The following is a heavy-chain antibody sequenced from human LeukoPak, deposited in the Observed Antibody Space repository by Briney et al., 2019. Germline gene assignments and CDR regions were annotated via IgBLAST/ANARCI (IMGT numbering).Heavy chain of an antibody. V-gene: IGHV1-2*02. D-gene: IGHD5-24*01. CDR1: GYTFTGYY. CDR2: INPNSGGT. CDR3: ARVGLEGRRDGLPTDY. J-gene: IGHJ4*02. Sequence: ASVTVSCKASGYTFTGYYMHWVRQAPGQGLEWMGWINPNSGGTNYAQKFQGRVTMTRDTSISTAYMELSRLRSDDTAVYYCARVGLEGRRDGLPTDYWGQGTLVTVSS.